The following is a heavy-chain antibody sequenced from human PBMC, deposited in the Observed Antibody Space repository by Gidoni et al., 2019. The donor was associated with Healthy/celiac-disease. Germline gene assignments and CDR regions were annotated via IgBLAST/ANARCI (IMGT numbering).Heavy chain of an antibody. D-gene: IGHD3-3*01. CDR1: GFTFGSYA. CDR3: ARDSITIFGAYDYYGMDV. Sequence: QVQLVAAGGGGVLPGWSLRLSCAAPGFTFGSYALHWVRQAPGKGLGWVAVISYDGSNKCYAEAVKGRFTISRDNSKNTLYLQMNSLRAEDTAVYYCARDSITIFGAYDYYGMDVWGQGTTVTVSS. J-gene: IGHJ6*02. CDR2: ISYDGSNK. V-gene: IGHV3-30-3*01.